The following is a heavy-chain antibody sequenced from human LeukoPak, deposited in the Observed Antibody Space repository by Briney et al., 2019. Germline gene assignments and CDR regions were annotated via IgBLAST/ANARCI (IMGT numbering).Heavy chain of an antibody. CDR2: INHSGST. J-gene: IGHJ3*02. CDR1: GGSFSGYY. V-gene: IGHV4-34*01. Sequence: PSETLSLTCAVYGGSFSGYYWSWIRQPPGKGLVWIGEINHSGSTNYNPSLKSRVTISVDTSKNQFSLKLSSVTAADTAVYYCARFYDAFDIWGQGTMVTVSS. CDR3: ARFYDAFDI. D-gene: IGHD2/OR15-2a*01.